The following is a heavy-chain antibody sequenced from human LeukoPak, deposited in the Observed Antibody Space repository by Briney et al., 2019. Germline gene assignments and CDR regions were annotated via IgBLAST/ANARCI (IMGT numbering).Heavy chain of an antibody. J-gene: IGHJ4*02. CDR2: INPNSGGT. CDR3: AREEGEWFGELFLPFNY. CDR1: GYTFTSYD. D-gene: IGHD3-10*01. V-gene: IGHV1-2*02. Sequence: GASVKVSCKASGYTFTSYDINWVRQATGQGLEWMGWINPNSGGTNYAQKFQGRVTMTRDTSIDTAYMELSRLRSDDTAVYYCAREEGEWFGELFLPFNYWGQGTLVTVSS.